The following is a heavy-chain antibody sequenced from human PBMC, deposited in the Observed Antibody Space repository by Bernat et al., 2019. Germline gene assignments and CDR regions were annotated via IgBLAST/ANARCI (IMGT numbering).Heavy chain of an antibody. J-gene: IGHJ3*01. V-gene: IGHV4-39*01. CDR2: ISYSGNL. D-gene: IGHD4-17*01. CDR3: ARLEVTTVDAFDL. Sequence: QLQLQESGPGLVKPSETLSLTRTVSGGSISSSSYYWGWIRQPPGKGLEWIGSISYSGNLYYNPSLKSRVTISVDTSKNQFSLKLSSVTAADTAVYYCARLEVTTVDAFDLWGQGTMVTVSS. CDR1: GGSISSSSYY.